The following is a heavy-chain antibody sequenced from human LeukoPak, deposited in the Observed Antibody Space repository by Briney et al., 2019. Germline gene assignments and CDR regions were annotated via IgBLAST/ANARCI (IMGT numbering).Heavy chain of an antibody. CDR3: AKGLAVAGHFDY. J-gene: IGHJ4*02. Sequence: GRSLRLSCAASGFTFSSYAMSWVRQAPGKGLEWVSAISGSGGSTYYADSVKGRFTISRDKSKNTLYLQMNSLRAEDTAVYYCAKGLAVAGHFDYWGQGTLVTVSS. CDR1: GFTFSSYA. V-gene: IGHV3-23*01. D-gene: IGHD6-19*01. CDR2: ISGSGGST.